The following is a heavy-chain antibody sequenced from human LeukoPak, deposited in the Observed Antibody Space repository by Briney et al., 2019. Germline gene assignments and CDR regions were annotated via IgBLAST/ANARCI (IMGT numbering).Heavy chain of an antibody. CDR2: IIPIFGTA. CDR3: ARIIAVAPHYYMDV. D-gene: IGHD6-19*01. J-gene: IGHJ6*03. V-gene: IGHV1-69*05. Sequence: SVKVSCKASGGTFSSYAISWVRQAPGQGLEWMGRIIPIFGTANYAQKFQGRVTIATDESTSTAYMELSSLRSEDTAVYYCARIIAVAPHYYMDVWGKGTTVTVSS. CDR1: GGTFSSYA.